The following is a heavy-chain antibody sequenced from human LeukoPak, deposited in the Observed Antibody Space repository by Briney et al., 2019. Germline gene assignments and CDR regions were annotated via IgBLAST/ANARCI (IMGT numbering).Heavy chain of an antibody. CDR1: GGSFSGYY. Sequence: PSETLSLTCAVYGGSFSGYYWSWIRQPPGKGLEWTGEINHSGSTNYNPSLKSRVTISVDTSKNQFSLKLSSVTAADTAVYYCATPGRLGYSSSWYNYWGQGTLVTVSS. J-gene: IGHJ4*02. D-gene: IGHD6-13*01. V-gene: IGHV4-34*01. CDR2: INHSGST. CDR3: ATPGRLGYSSSWYNY.